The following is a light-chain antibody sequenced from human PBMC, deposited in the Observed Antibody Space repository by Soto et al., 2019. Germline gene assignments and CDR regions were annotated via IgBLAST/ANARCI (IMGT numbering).Light chain of an antibody. J-gene: IGKJ1*01. CDR3: QHYNSYSPT. CDR2: DAS. Sequence: DVQLTMSTSTLSGSVGDRVTITCRASQSISSGLAWYQQKPGKAPKLLIYDASSLESGVPSRFSGSGSGTEFTLTISSLQPDDFATYYFQHYNSYSPTFGHG. CDR1: QSISSG. V-gene: IGKV1-5*01.